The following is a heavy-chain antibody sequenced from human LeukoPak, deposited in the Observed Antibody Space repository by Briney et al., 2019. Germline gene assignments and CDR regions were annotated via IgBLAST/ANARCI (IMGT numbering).Heavy chain of an antibody. V-gene: IGHV4-59*01. CDR3: ARLLAGCPGGRCRAHFDY. CDR2: IYYGGST. D-gene: IGHD2-15*01. Sequence: SETLFLTCSVSGDSINSNYWSWMRQPPGKGLEWIGYIYYGGSTNYNPFLKSRVSMSVDTSKNQFSLNLSSVTAADAAVYHCARLLAGCPGGRCRAHFDYWGQGTLVTVSS. J-gene: IGHJ4*02. CDR1: GDSINSNY.